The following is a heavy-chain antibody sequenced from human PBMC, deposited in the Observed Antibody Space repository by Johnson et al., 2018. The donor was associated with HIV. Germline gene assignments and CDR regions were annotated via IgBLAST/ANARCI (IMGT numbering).Heavy chain of an antibody. D-gene: IGHD5-18*01. CDR2: ISSNGGGT. Sequence: VQLVESGGGLVQPGGSLRLSCTASGFAFSGYAMHWVRQAPGKGLEYVSSISSNGGGTYYANSVRGRFTISRDNSKNTLYLQMTSLRAEDTAVYYCARPGDTTMVSAFDIWGQGTMVTISS. J-gene: IGHJ3*02. CDR1: GFAFSGYA. V-gene: IGHV3-64*01. CDR3: ARPGDTTMVSAFDI.